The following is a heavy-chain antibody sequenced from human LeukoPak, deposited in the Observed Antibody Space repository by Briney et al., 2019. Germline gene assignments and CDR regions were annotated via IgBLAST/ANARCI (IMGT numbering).Heavy chain of an antibody. Sequence: PGGSLRLSCAASGFTFSSYAMSWVRQAPGKGLEWVSASSGSGGSTYYADSVKGRFTISRDNSKNTLYLQMNSLRAEDTAVYYCAKDQYYYDSSGFDAFDIWGQGTMVTVSS. CDR2: SSGSGGST. CDR1: GFTFSSYA. D-gene: IGHD3-22*01. J-gene: IGHJ3*02. V-gene: IGHV3-23*01. CDR3: AKDQYYYDSSGFDAFDI.